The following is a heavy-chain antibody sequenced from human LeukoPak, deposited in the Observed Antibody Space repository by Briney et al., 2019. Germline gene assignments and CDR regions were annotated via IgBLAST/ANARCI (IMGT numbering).Heavy chain of an antibody. D-gene: IGHD5-12*01. CDR3: ARDSGYGADDY. J-gene: IGHJ4*02. CDR1: GGSISSYY. Sequence: PSETLSLTCTVSGGSISSYYWSWIRQPPGKGLEWIGYIYYSGSTNYNPSLKSRVTMSVDTSKNQFSLKLSSVTAADTAVYYCARDSGYGADDYWGQGTLVTVSS. V-gene: IGHV4-59*12. CDR2: IYYSGST.